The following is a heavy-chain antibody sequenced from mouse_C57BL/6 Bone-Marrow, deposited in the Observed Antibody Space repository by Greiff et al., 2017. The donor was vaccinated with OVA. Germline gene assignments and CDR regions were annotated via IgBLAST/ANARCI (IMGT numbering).Heavy chain of an antibody. J-gene: IGHJ1*03. CDR3: ARNSHDVRNFDV. V-gene: IGHV2-2*01. CDR1: GFSLTSYG. Sequence: QVQLKQSGPGLVQPSQSLSITCTVSGFSLTSYGVHWVRQSPGKGLEWLGVIWSGGSTDYNAAFISRLSISKDNSKSQVFFKMNSLQADDTAIYYCARNSHDVRNFDVWGTGTTVTVSS. CDR2: IWSGGST. D-gene: IGHD2-12*01.